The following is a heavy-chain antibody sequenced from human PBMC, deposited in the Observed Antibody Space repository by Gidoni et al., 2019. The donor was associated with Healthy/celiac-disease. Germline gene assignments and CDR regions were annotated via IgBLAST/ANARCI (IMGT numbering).Heavy chain of an antibody. CDR2: IRSKAYGGTT. V-gene: IGHV3-49*04. Sequence: EVQLVESGGGLVQPGRSLRLSCTASGFTFGDYAMSWVRQAPGKGVEWVGFIRSKAYGGTTEYAASVKGRFTISRDDSKSIAYPQMNSLKTEDTAVYYCTREDYGDYVGAFDIWGQGTMVTVSS. CDR1: GFTFGDYA. CDR3: TREDYGDYVGAFDI. J-gene: IGHJ3*02. D-gene: IGHD4-17*01.